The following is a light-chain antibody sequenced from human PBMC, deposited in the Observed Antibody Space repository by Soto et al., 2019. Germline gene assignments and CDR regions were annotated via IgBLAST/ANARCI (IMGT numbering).Light chain of an antibody. V-gene: IGKV3-15*01. J-gene: IGKJ1*01. CDR1: QSVGTN. CDR3: QQYDSGPQT. CDR2: GVS. Sequence: EIVMTQSPATLSVSPGERGTLSCRASQSVGTNLAWYQQRPGQAPRLLIYGVSTRATGIPARFSGSGSGTEFTLTINSLQSEDFAVYYCQQYDSGPQTFGQGTKVDIK.